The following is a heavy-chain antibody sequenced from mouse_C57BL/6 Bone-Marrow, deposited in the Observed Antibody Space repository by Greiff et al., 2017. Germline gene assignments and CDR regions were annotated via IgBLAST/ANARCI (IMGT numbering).Heavy chain of an antibody. D-gene: IGHD2-2*01. V-gene: IGHV5-4*01. CDR3: ARDGGLPWFAY. J-gene: IGHJ3*01. CDR1: GFTFSSYA. CDR2: ISDGGSYT. Sequence: EVHLVESGGGLVKPGGSLKLSCAASGFTFSSYAMSWVRQTPEKRLEWVATISDGGSYTYYPDNVKGRFTISRDNAKNNLYLQMSHLKSEDTAMYYCARDGGLPWFAYWGQGTLVTVSA.